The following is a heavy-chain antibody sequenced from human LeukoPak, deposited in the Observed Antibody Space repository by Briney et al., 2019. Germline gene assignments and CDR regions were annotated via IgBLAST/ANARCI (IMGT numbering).Heavy chain of an antibody. V-gene: IGHV3-48*01. CDR2: ISSSSSTI. J-gene: IGHJ4*02. CDR1: GFTFSSYS. D-gene: IGHD2-21*02. Sequence: PGGSLRLSCAASGFTFSSYSMNWVRQAPGKGLEWVSYISSSSSTIYYADSVEGRFTISRDNAKNSLSLQMNSLRVEDTAVYYCARDYVTGALSFDYRGQGTLVTVSS. CDR3: ARDYVTGALSFDY.